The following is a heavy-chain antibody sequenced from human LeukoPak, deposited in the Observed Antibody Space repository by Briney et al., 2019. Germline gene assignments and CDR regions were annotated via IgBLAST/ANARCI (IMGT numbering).Heavy chain of an antibody. V-gene: IGHV4-59*01. CDR2: IYYSGST. J-gene: IGHJ6*03. CDR3: ARGAYYYYYMDV. Sequence: SETLSLTCTVSGGSISNYYWSWIRQPPGKGLEWIGYIYYSGSTNYNPSLKSRVTISLDTSKNHFSLNLSSVTAADTAVYYCARGAYYYYYMDVWGKGTTVTASS. CDR1: GGSISNYY.